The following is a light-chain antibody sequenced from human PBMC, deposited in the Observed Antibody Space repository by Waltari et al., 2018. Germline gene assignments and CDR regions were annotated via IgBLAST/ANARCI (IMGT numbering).Light chain of an antibody. J-gene: IGKJ1*01. CDR2: GAS. Sequence: EVVLPQSPGTLSLSPGERATLPCRASQSISRYLAWYQQKPGQAPRLLIYGASSRATGTPDRFSGSGSGTDFSLTISRLEPDDFAVYYCQNHERLPATFGQGTKVEIK. CDR3: QNHERLPAT. V-gene: IGKV3-20*01. CDR1: QSISRY.